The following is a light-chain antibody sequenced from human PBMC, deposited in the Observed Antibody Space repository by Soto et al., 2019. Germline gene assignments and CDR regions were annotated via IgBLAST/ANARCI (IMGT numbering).Light chain of an antibody. V-gene: IGLV1-40*01. CDR3: QSYDSSRSGYVV. J-gene: IGLJ2*01. CDR2: GNS. Sequence: QSVLTQPTSVSGAPGQRVTIYCTGSRSNIGAGYDVYWYQQLPGTAPKLLIYGNSNRPSGVPDRFSGSKSGTSASLAITWLQAEDEAEYYCQSYDSSRSGYVVFGGGTKLTV. CDR1: RSNIGAGYD.